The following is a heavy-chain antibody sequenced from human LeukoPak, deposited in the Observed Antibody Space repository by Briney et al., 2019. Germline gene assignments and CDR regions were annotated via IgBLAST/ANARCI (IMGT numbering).Heavy chain of an antibody. V-gene: IGHV3-48*04. Sequence: GGSLRLSCAASGFTFSSYSMNWVRQAPGKGLEWVSYISSSSSTIYYADSVKGRFTISRDNAKNSLYLHLDSLRAEDTAVYYCARGHYGLDVWGQGTTVTVSS. J-gene: IGHJ6*02. CDR1: GFTFSSYS. CDR2: ISSSSSTI. CDR3: ARGHYGLDV.